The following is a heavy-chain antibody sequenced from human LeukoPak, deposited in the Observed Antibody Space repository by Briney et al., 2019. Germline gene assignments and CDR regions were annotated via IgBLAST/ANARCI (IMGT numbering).Heavy chain of an antibody. CDR2: INRNSGGT. CDR1: GYTFTGDY. Sequence: ASVMVSCTASGYTFTGDYMHWVRQARRQGIEWMGWINRNSGGTNYAQKFQGRVTMTRDTSISTAYMELSRLRSDDTAVYYCARAGRISSNWFDHWGQGTLVTVSS. J-gene: IGHJ5*02. V-gene: IGHV1-2*02. D-gene: IGHD2-15*01. CDR3: ARAGRISSNWFDH.